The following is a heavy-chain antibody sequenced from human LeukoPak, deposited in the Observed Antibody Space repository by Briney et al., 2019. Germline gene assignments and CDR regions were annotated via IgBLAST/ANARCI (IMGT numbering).Heavy chain of an antibody. CDR3: AREPQLVRDWFDP. Sequence: SQTLSLTCTVSGGSISSSSYYWGWIRQPPGKGLEWIGSIYYSGSTYYNPSLKSRVTISVDTSKNQFSLKLSSVTAADTAVYYCAREPQLVRDWFDPWGQGTLVTVSS. CDR1: GGSISSSSYY. J-gene: IGHJ5*02. V-gene: IGHV4-39*02. D-gene: IGHD6-6*01. CDR2: IYYSGST.